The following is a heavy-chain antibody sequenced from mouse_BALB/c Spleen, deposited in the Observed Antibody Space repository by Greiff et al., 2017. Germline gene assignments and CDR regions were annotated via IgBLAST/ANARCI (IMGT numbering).Heavy chain of an antibody. J-gene: IGHJ3*01. Sequence: VQLKQSGPELVKPGASVKISCKASGYTFTDYNMHWVKQSHGKSLEWIGYIYPYNGGTGYNQKFKSKATLTVDNSSSTAYMELRSLTSEDSAVYYCASDGYPAWFAYWGQGTLVTVSA. V-gene: IGHV1S29*02. CDR1: GYTFTDYN. CDR3: ASDGYPAWFAY. CDR2: IYPYNGGT. D-gene: IGHD2-3*01.